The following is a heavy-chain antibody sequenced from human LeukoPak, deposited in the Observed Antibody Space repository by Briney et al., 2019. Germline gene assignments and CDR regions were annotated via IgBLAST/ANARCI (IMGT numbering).Heavy chain of an antibody. V-gene: IGHV4-34*01. CDR2: IHYIGNT. CDR3: ARVRDDYFFDS. Sequence: PSETLSLTCAVYGGSFSGYYWSWIRQPPGTGLEWIAYIHYIGNTYYNPSLESRVTMSVDTSSNQFSLNVASVTAADTAVYYCARVRDDYFFDSWGQGILVTVSS. CDR1: GGSFSGYY. D-gene: IGHD3-3*01. J-gene: IGHJ4*02.